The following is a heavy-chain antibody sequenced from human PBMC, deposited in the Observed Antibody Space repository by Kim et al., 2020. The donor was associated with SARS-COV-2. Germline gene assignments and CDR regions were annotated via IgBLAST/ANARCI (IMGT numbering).Heavy chain of an antibody. D-gene: IGHD1-26*01. CDR3: ARASRAKHGDYYYGMDV. CDR1: GYTFTSYG. Sequence: ASVKVSCKASGYTFTSYGISWVRQAPGQGLEWMGWISAYNGNTNYAQKLQGRVTMTTDTSTSTAYMELRSLRSDDTAVYYCARASRAKHGDYYYGMDVWGQGTTVTVSS. CDR2: ISAYNGNT. V-gene: IGHV1-18*01. J-gene: IGHJ6*02.